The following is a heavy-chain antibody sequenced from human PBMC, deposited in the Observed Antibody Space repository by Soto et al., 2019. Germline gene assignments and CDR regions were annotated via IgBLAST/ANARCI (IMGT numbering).Heavy chain of an antibody. J-gene: IGHJ6*02. CDR2: IIPIFGTA. D-gene: IGHD2-21*02. CDR1: GGTFSSYA. CDR3: ARWGVTASDAYYYYGMDV. V-gene: IGHV1-69*13. Sequence: GASVKVSCKASGGTFSSYAISWVRQAPGQGLEWMGGIIPIFGTANYAQKFQGRVTITADESTSTAYMELSSLRSEDTAVYYCARWGVTASDAYYYYGMDVWGQGTTVTVSS.